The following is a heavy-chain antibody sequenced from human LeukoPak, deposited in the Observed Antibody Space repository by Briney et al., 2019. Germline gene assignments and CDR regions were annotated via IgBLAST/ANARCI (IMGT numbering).Heavy chain of an antibody. V-gene: IGHV4-4*07. CDR2: VDTSWNT. D-gene: IGHD3-9*01. J-gene: IGHJ3*02. CDR1: GGSFSNYF. Sequence: PSETLSLTCTVSGGSFSNYFWNWIRQPAGKGLEWLGRVDTSWNTNYNPSLKSRLTMSVDTSKNQFSLKVTSATAADTAVYYCARVCGSATGYRLCGFDIWGQGTVVTVSS. CDR3: ARVCGSATGYRLCGFDI.